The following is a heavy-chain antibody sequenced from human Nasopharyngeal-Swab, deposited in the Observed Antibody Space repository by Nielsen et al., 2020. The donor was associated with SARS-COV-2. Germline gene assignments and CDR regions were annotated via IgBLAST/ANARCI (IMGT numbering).Heavy chain of an antibody. CDR1: GYTFTSYD. V-gene: IGHV1-8*01. J-gene: IGHJ4*02. CDR3: ARDLGYIRYCSGGSCYQDY. Sequence: ASVKVFCKASGYTFTSYDINWVRQATGQGLEWMGWMNPNSGNTGYAQKFQGRVTMTRNTSISTAYMELSSLRSEDTAVYYCARDLGYIRYCSGGSCYQDYWGQGTLVTVSS. D-gene: IGHD2-15*01. CDR2: MNPNSGNT.